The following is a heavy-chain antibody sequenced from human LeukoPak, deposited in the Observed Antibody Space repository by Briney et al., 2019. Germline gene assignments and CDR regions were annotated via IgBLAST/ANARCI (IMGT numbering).Heavy chain of an antibody. CDR2: ISSSGSTI. CDR1: GFTFSDYY. CDR3: ARDNSNLDY. V-gene: IGHV3-11*04. J-gene: IGHJ4*02. Sequence: GGSLRLSCAASGFTFSDYYMSWIRQPPGKGLEWVSYISSSGSTIYYADSVKGRFTISRDNAKNSLYLQMNRLRADEDTAVYYCARDNSNLDYWGQGTLVTVSS. D-gene: IGHD4-11*01.